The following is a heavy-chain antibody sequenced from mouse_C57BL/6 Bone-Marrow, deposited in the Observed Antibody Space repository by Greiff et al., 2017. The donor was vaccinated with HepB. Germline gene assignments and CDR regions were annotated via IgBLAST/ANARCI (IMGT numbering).Heavy chain of an antibody. CDR3: ARDTDYYGSFAY. J-gene: IGHJ3*01. CDR1: GYTFTSYG. Sequence: VMLQQSGAELARPGASVKLSCKASGYTFTSYGISWVKQRTGQGLEWIGEIYPRSGNTYYNEKFKGKATLTADKSSSTAYMELRSLTSEDSAVYFCARDTDYYGSFAYWGQGTLVTVSA. CDR2: IYPRSGNT. D-gene: IGHD1-1*01. V-gene: IGHV1-81*01.